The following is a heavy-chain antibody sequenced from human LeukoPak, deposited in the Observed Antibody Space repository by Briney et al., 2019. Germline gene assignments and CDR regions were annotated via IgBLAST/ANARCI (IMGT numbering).Heavy chain of an antibody. V-gene: IGHV5-51*01. CDR3: ARHSSGWYGNLDY. D-gene: IGHD6-19*01. CDR1: GYSFTTYW. J-gene: IGHJ4*02. Sequence: GQSLKISCKGSGYSFTTYWIAWVRQMPKKGLEWLGIIYPGDSDTRNSPSFQGQVTISADKSISTAYLQWSSLTASDTAMYYCARHSSGWYGNLDYWGQGTLVTVSS. CDR2: IYPGDSDT.